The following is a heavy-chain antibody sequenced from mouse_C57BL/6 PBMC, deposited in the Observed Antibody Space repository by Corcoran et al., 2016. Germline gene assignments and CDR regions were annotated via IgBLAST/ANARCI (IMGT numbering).Heavy chain of an antibody. CDR2: IYPGNGDT. D-gene: IGHD2-12*01. Sequence: QAYLQQSGAELVRPGASVKMSCKASGYTFTSYNIHWVKQTPRQGLEWIGAIYPGNGDTSYNQKFKGKATLTVDKSSSTAYMQLSSLTSEDSAVYFCATYYSFDYWGQGTTLTVSS. CDR3: ATYYSFDY. J-gene: IGHJ2*01. V-gene: IGHV1-12*01. CDR1: GYTFTSYN.